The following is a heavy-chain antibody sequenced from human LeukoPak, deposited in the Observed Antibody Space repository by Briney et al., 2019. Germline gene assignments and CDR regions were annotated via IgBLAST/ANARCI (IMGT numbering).Heavy chain of an antibody. D-gene: IGHD3-22*01. Sequence: GGSLRLSCAATGFTFSSYAMRWVRQAPGKRLEWVAVISYDGSNKYYADSVKGRFTISRDNSKNTLYLQMNSLRAEDTAVYYCASPRRTWYYYDSSGYYYFDYWGQGTLVTVSS. J-gene: IGHJ4*02. CDR1: GFTFSSYA. V-gene: IGHV3-30-3*01. CDR2: ISYDGSNK. CDR3: ASPRRTWYYYDSSGYYYFDY.